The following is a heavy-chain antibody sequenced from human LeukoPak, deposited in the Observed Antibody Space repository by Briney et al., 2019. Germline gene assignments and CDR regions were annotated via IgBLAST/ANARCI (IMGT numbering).Heavy chain of an antibody. J-gene: IGHJ5*02. CDR1: GGSISSYC. D-gene: IGHD2-2*01. CDR3: ARAQYCSSTSCYLWVFDP. CDR2: IYTSGST. V-gene: IGHV4-4*07. Sequence: SETLSLTCTVSGGSISSYCWSWIRQPAGKGLEWIGRIYTSGSTNYNPSLKSRVTMSVDTSKNQFSLKLSSVTAADTAVYYCARAQYCSSTSCYLWVFDPWGQGTLVTVSS.